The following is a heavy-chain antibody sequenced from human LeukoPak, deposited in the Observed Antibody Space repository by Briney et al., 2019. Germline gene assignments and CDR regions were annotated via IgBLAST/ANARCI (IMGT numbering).Heavy chain of an antibody. CDR3: AKRSGSYFDY. J-gene: IGHJ4*02. D-gene: IGHD1-26*01. V-gene: IGHV3-30*02. CDR2: IRYDGGNK. CDR1: GFTFSSYG. Sequence: GGSLRLSCAASGFTFSSYGMHWVRQAPGKGLEWVAFIRYDGGNKYYADSVKGRFTISRDNSKNTLYPQMNSLRAEDTAVYYCAKRSGSYFDYWGQGTLVTVSS.